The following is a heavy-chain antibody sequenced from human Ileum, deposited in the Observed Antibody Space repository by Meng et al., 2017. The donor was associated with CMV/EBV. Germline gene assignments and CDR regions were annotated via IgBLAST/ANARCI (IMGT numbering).Heavy chain of an antibody. J-gene: IGHJ4*02. D-gene: IGHD2-2*01. CDR3: ARVPRYQFVGYYFDY. CDR2: IRANGDCI. CDR1: GLTLRKYR. V-gene: IGHV3-21*01. Sequence: GLTLRKYRRNWDGKERGRGLGRDTAIRANGDCIYCADSVRSRFNISRDDAKNSLFLQMNSLRADDTAIYYCARVPRYQFVGYYFDYWGQGTLVTVSS.